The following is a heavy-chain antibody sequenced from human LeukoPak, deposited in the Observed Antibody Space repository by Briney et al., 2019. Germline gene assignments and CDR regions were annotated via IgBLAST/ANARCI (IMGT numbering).Heavy chain of an antibody. V-gene: IGHV1-2*02. D-gene: IGHD2-21*02. Sequence: ASVKVSCKAWGYTFTGYYMHWLRQAPGQGLEWMGWINPNSGGTNYAQKFQGRVTMTRDTSISTAYMELSRLRSDDTAVYYCARGGRFLVTAIMFWGQGTLVTVSS. CDR1: GYTFTGYY. J-gene: IGHJ4*02. CDR3: ARGGRFLVTAIMF. CDR2: INPNSGGT.